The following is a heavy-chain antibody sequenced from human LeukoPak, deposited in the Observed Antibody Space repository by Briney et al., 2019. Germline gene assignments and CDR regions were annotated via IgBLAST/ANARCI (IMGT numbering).Heavy chain of an antibody. CDR1: GFTFNSYW. Sequence: GGSLRLSCAASGFTFNSYWFHWVRQAPGKGLVWVSRIGNDDSDTIYADSVKGRFTISRDNAKNSLYLQIHSLRGEDTAFYYCARDRPSGYYFDLWGQGTLVTVSS. CDR3: ARDRPSGYYFDL. D-gene: IGHD3-10*01. J-gene: IGHJ4*02. V-gene: IGHV3-74*01. CDR2: IGNDDSDT.